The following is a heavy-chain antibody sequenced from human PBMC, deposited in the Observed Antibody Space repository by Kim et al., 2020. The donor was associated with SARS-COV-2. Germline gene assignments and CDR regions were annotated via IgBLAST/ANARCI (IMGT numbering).Heavy chain of an antibody. V-gene: IGHV4-59*01. CDR3: ARVGYNWNDPVDY. J-gene: IGHJ4*02. Sequence: YNPTPKSRVTKSVDTSKNQFSLQLRSVTAADTAVYYCARVGYNWNDPVDYWGQGTLVTVSS. D-gene: IGHD1-1*01.